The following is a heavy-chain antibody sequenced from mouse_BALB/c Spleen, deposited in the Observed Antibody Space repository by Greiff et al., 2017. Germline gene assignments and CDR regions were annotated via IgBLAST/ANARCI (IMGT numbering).Heavy chain of an antibody. CDR1: GFTFTDYT. V-gene: IGHV5-6-4*01. CDR2: ISSGGSYT. CDR3: TRDAMDY. J-gene: IGHJ4*01. Sequence: EVQLLESGAGLVKPGGSLKLSCAASGFTFTDYTISWVRQTPGKRLEWVGTISSGGSYTYYPDSVKGRFTISRDNAKNTLYLQMSSLKSEDTAMYYCTRDAMDYWGQGTSVTVSA.